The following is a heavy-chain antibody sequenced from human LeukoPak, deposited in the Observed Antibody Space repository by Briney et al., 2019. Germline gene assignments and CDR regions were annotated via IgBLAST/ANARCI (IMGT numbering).Heavy chain of an antibody. CDR2: IHTSGST. CDR1: GGSISSYY. V-gene: IGHV4-4*07. D-gene: IGHD6-19*01. CDR3: ARETEVPGGRSWDF. Sequence: PSETLSLTCTVSGGSISSYYLTWLRQPAGKGLEWIGRIHTSGSTNHTPSLKSRVNMSVDTSNKQFSLKLSSVTAADTAVYYCARETEVPGGRSWDFWGQGTLVTVSS. J-gene: IGHJ4*02.